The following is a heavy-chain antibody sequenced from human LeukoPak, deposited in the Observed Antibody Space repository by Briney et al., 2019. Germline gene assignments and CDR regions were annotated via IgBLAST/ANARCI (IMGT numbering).Heavy chain of an antibody. D-gene: IGHD4-23*01. CDR3: ARPTTVGNAFHI. Sequence: ASVKVSCKASGYTFSSYGFSWVRQAPGQGLEWMGIINPSGGSTAYAQKFQGRVTMTRDTSTNTVYMELSSLRSEDTAVYYCARPTTVGNAFHIWGQGTMVTVSS. V-gene: IGHV1-46*01. CDR1: GYTFSSYG. CDR2: INPSGGST. J-gene: IGHJ3*02.